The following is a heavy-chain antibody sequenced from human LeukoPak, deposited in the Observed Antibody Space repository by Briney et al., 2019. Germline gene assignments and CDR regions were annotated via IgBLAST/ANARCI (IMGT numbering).Heavy chain of an antibody. Sequence: SETLSLTCAVYGGSFSGYYWSWIRQPPGKGLEWIGEINHSGSTNYNPSLKSRVTISVDTSKNQFSLKLSSVTAADTAVYYCARDRPHYDSSGYTYWYFDLWGRGTLVTVSS. V-gene: IGHV4-34*01. D-gene: IGHD3-22*01. J-gene: IGHJ2*01. CDR2: INHSGST. CDR1: GGSFSGYY. CDR3: ARDRPHYDSSGYTYWYFDL.